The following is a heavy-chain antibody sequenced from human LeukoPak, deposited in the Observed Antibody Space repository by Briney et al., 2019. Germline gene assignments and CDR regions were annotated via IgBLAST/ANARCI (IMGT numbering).Heavy chain of an antibody. Sequence: SVKVSCKASGYTFTSYDINWVRQATGQGLEWMGWMNPNSGNTGYAQKFQGRVTITRNTSISTAYMELSSLRSEDTAVYYCARGPHILTTVSEAGDYWGQGTLVTVSS. V-gene: IGHV1-8*03. CDR2: MNPNSGNT. D-gene: IGHD4-11*01. CDR3: ARGPHILTTVSEAGDY. CDR1: GYTFTSYD. J-gene: IGHJ4*02.